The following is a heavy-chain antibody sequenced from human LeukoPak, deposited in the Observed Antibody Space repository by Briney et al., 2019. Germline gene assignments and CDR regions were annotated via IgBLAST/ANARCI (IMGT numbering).Heavy chain of an antibody. CDR3: ARDGDTAMAH. CDR2: ISSSSSYI. CDR1: GFTFSSYS. D-gene: IGHD5-18*01. Sequence: PGGSLRLSCAASGFTFSSYSMNWVRQAPGKGPEWVSSISSSSSYIYYADSVKGRFTISRDNAKNSLYLQMNSLRAEDTAVYYCARDGDTAMAHWGQGTLVTVSS. V-gene: IGHV3-21*01. J-gene: IGHJ4*02.